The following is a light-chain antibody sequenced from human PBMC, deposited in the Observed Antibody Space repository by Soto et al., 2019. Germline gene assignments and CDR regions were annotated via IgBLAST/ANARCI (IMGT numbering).Light chain of an antibody. Sequence: EVVLTQSPATLSLSPGERAPLPFRASQSVTTQLAWYQQKPGQAPRLIIHGASSRATGVPDRITGSGSGTDFTLSISRLEPEDFAVYYCQQYGGSTRTFGQGTKVDI. CDR2: GAS. J-gene: IGKJ1*01. CDR1: QSVTTQ. CDR3: QQYGGSTRT. V-gene: IGKV3-20*01.